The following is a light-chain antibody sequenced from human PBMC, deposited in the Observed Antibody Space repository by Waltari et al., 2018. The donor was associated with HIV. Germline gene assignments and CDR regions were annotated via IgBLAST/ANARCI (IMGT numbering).Light chain of an antibody. Sequence: QSALTQPASVSGSPGQSITISCTGTSSDVGSYNLVSWYQQHPGKAPKLMIYEGSKRPSGVSNRFAGSKSGNTASLTISGLQAEDEADYYCCSYAGYVFGTATKVTVL. CDR2: EGS. CDR3: CSYAGYV. CDR1: SSDVGSYNL. J-gene: IGLJ1*01. V-gene: IGLV2-23*01.